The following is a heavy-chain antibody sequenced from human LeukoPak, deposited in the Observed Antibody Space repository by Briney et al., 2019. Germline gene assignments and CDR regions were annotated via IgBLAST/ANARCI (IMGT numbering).Heavy chain of an antibody. CDR2: IYYSGST. Sequence: SETLSLTCTVSGGSISSYYWSWIRQPPGKGLEWIGYIYYSGSTNYNPSLKSRVTISVDTSKNQFSLKLSSVTAADTAVCYCARTQPTLGYCSSTSCYGYYYYYMDVWGKGTTVTVSS. D-gene: IGHD2-2*01. V-gene: IGHV4-59*01. CDR1: GGSISSYY. CDR3: ARTQPTLGYCSSTSCYGYYYYYMDV. J-gene: IGHJ6*03.